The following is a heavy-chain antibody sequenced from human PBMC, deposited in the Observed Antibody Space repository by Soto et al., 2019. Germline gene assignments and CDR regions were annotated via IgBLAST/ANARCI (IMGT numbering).Heavy chain of an antibody. CDR2: INPSGGST. D-gene: IGHD3-10*01. Sequence: QVQLVQSGAEVEKPGASVKVSCKASGYTFTSYYMHWVRQAPGQGLEWMGIINPSGGSTSYAQKFQGRVTMTRYTSTSTVYMDLSSLRSEDTAVYYCARDLGYYYGSGSYFGAFDYWGQGTLVTVSS. J-gene: IGHJ4*02. CDR1: GYTFTSYY. CDR3: ARDLGYYYGSGSYFGAFDY. V-gene: IGHV1-46*01.